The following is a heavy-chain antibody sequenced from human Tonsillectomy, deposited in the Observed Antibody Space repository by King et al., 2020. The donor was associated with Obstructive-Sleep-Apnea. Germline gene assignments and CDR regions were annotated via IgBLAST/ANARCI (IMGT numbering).Heavy chain of an antibody. J-gene: IGHJ6*02. CDR1: GGTFSNYA. CDR2: IIPLLGMT. D-gene: IGHD3-10*01. Sequence: VQLVQSGAEVKKPGSSVKVSCKASGGTFSNYAINWVRQAPGQGLEWMGGIIPLLGMTNYAQKFQDRVTITADRSTSTAYMELSSLRSDDTAVYFCAYRRFGENFYYNYGMDVWGQGTTVSVSS. V-gene: IGHV1-69*09. CDR3: AYRRFGENFYYNYGMDV.